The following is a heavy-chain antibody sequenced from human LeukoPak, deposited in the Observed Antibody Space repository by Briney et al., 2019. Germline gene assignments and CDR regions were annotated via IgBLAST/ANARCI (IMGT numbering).Heavy chain of an antibody. CDR1: GYTFTSNY. V-gene: IGHV1-2*06. Sequence: ASVKVSCKASGYTFTSNYIHWVRQAPGQGLEWMGRINPNSGGTNYAQKFQGRVTMTRDTSITTAYMELSRLRSDDTAVYYCARRGSGYFDSREAFNLWGQGTMVTVSS. CDR2: INPNSGGT. CDR3: ARRGSGYFDSREAFNL. J-gene: IGHJ3*01. D-gene: IGHD3-22*01.